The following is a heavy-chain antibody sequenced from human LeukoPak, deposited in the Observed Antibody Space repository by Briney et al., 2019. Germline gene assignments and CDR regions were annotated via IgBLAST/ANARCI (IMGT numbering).Heavy chain of an antibody. J-gene: IGHJ4*02. D-gene: IGHD1-1*01. Sequence: PSETLSLTCTVSGGSISSYYWSWIRQPPGKGLEWIGYIYYSGSTNYNPSLKSRVTISVDTSKNQFSLKLSSVTAADTAVYYCARETAGTTGFDYWGQGTLVTVSS. CDR3: ARETAGTTGFDY. V-gene: IGHV4-59*01. CDR1: GGSISSYY. CDR2: IYYSGST.